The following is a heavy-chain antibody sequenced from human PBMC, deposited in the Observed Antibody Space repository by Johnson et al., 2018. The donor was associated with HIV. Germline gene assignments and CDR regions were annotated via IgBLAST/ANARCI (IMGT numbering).Heavy chain of an antibody. CDR1: GFTVSRNY. D-gene: IGHD3-9*01. CDR3: ARGYILTGPGAFDI. V-gene: IGHV3-66*01. Sequence: VQLVESGGGLVQPGGSLRLSCAASGFTVSRNYMSWVRQAPGKGLEWVSVIYSGGSTYHTDSVKGRFTISRDNSKNTVYLQMNSLRAEDTAVYYCARGYILTGPGAFDIWGQGTMVTVSS. J-gene: IGHJ3*02. CDR2: IYSGGST.